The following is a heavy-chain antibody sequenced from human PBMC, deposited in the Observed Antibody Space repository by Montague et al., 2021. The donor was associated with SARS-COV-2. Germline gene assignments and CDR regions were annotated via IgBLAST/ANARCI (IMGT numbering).Heavy chain of an antibody. CDR2: IYYTGST. J-gene: IGHJ2*01. CDR1: GGSISGDNYY. D-gene: IGHD7-27*01. V-gene: IGHV4-31*03. CDR3: ARNRGWGYRGAGYFDL. Sequence: TLSLICTVSGGSISGDNYYWTWIRQHPGKGLEWIAYIYYTGSTYYNPSLQSRLRTSLDTSKNQFSLTLTSVTPADTAIYYCARNRGWGYRGAGYFDLWGHGTLVTVSS.